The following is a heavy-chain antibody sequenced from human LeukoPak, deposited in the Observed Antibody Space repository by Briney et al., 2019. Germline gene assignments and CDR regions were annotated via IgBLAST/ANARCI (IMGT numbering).Heavy chain of an antibody. CDR3: ASRYYDSSGYYSGIDY. Sequence: PGGSLRPSCAASGFTFSSYAMHWVRQAPGKGLEWVAVISYDGSNKYYADSVKGRFTISRDNSKNTLYLQMSSLRAEDTAVYYYASRYYDSSGYYSGIDYWGQGTLVTVSS. J-gene: IGHJ4*02. CDR2: ISYDGSNK. D-gene: IGHD3-22*01. CDR1: GFTFSSYA. V-gene: IGHV3-30-3*01.